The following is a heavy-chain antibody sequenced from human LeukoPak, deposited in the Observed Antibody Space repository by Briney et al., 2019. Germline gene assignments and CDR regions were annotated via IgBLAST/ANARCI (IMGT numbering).Heavy chain of an antibody. CDR1: GYTFTDYY. J-gene: IGHJ4*02. Sequence: ASVKVSCKASGYTFTDYYLHWVRQAPGQGLEWMGWINPNSGGTNYAQKFQGRVTMTRDTSISTAYMELGRLISDDTAVYYCARDHDRWHWGQGTLVTVSS. CDR2: INPNSGGT. CDR3: ARDHDRWH. V-gene: IGHV1-2*02. D-gene: IGHD1-1*01.